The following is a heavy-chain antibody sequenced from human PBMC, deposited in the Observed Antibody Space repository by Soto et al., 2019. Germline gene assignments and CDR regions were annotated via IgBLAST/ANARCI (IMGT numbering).Heavy chain of an antibody. V-gene: IGHV1-46*03. Sequence: QVQLVQSGAEVKKPGASVKVSCQASGYTFTSNFIHWVRQAPGQGLEWMGEINPRAGSTTYAQKFQGRLTVTRDTSTSTVYMNLSSLTSDDTAVYYCTRLRRLKGAFDVWGQGTMVTVSS. J-gene: IGHJ3*01. CDR3: TRLRRLKGAFDV. CDR2: INPRAGST. CDR1: GYTFTSNF.